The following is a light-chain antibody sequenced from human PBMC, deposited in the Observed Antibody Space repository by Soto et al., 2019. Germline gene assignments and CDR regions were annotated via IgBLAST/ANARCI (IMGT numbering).Light chain of an antibody. Sequence: DIQMTQSPSTLSASVGDRVTITCRASQSVSNWLAWYQQKPGKAPKLLIYAAYSLQSGVQSRFSGSGSGTDFTLTIRWLQSEDFATYYCKHYYNYPRTFGQGTKVDIK. J-gene: IGKJ1*01. V-gene: IGKV1-5*01. CDR3: KHYYNYPRT. CDR1: QSVSNW. CDR2: AAY.